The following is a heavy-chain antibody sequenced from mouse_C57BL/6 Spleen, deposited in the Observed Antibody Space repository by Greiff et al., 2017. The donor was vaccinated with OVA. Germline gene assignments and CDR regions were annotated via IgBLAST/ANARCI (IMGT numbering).Heavy chain of an antibody. CDR1: GFSLTSYG. V-gene: IGHV2-2*01. Sequence: QVHVKQSGPGLVQPSQSLSITCTVSGFSLTSYGVHWVRQSPGKGLEWLGVIWSGGSTDYNAAFISRLSISKDNSKSQVFFKMNSLQAEDTAIDYCARRGVPGYAMDYWGQGTSVTVSS. J-gene: IGHJ4*01. CDR2: IWSGGST. CDR3: ARRGVPGYAMDY. D-gene: IGHD6-1*01.